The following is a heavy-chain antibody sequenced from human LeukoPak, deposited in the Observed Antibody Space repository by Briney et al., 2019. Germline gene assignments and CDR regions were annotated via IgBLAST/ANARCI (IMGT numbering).Heavy chain of an antibody. Sequence: GSSVQVSCKASGGTFRNFAITWVRQAPGQGFEWMGGIIPMFDTPTYAQKFQGRVTFTADEATSTAYMQLSSLRSEDTAVYYCAKDLDGSDGYWGQGTLVTVSS. J-gene: IGHJ4*02. D-gene: IGHD1-26*01. CDR2: IIPMFDTP. CDR1: GGTFRNFA. CDR3: AKDLDGSDGY. V-gene: IGHV1-69*01.